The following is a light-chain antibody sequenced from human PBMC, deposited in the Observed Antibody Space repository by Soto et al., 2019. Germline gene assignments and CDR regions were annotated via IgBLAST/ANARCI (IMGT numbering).Light chain of an antibody. CDR1: SSDVGGYNY. CDR3: SSYTSSSPLV. CDR2: DVS. J-gene: IGLJ2*01. Sequence: QSALTQPASVSGSPGQSITISCTGTSSDVGGYNYVYWYQQHPGKAPKRMIYDVSNRPAGVSNRFSGSKSGNTASLTISGLQAEDEADYYCSSYTSSSPLVFGGGTKVTVL. V-gene: IGLV2-14*01.